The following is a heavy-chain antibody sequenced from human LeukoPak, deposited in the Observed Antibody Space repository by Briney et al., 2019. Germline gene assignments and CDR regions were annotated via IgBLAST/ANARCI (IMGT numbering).Heavy chain of an antibody. CDR2: IYYSGST. V-gene: IGHV4-59*01. CDR3: ARQGDSSWYYFDH. Sequence: PSETLSLTCTVSGGSISSYYWSWIRQPPGKGLEWIGYIYYSGSTNYNPSLKSRVTISVDTSKNQFSLKLSSVTAADTAVYYCARQGDSSWYYFDHWGQGTLVTVSS. D-gene: IGHD6-13*01. J-gene: IGHJ4*02. CDR1: GGSISSYY.